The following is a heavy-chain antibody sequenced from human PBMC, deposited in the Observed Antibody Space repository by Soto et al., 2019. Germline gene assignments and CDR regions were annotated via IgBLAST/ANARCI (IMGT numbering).Heavy chain of an antibody. Sequence: GGSLRLSCAASGFTFSSYGMHWVRQAPGKGLEWVAVIWYDGSNKYYADSVKGRFTISRDNSKNTLYLQMNSLRAEDTAAYYCAKLVVVTATPPDYWGQGTLVTVSS. J-gene: IGHJ4*02. CDR2: IWYDGSNK. CDR3: AKLVVVTATPPDY. D-gene: IGHD2-21*02. V-gene: IGHV3-30*02. CDR1: GFTFSSYG.